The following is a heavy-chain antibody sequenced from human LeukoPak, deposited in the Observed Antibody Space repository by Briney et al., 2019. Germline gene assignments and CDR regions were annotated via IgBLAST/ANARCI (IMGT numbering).Heavy chain of an antibody. Sequence: PSETLSLTCTVSGGSISSYCWSWIRQPPGKGLEWIGYIYYSGSTNYNPSLKSRVTISLDTSKNKFSLKLSSVTAADTAVYYCARNIGWFDPWGQGTLVTVSS. CDR3: ARNIGWFDP. V-gene: IGHV4-59*01. CDR2: IYYSGST. D-gene: IGHD2/OR15-2a*01. J-gene: IGHJ5*02. CDR1: GGSISSYC.